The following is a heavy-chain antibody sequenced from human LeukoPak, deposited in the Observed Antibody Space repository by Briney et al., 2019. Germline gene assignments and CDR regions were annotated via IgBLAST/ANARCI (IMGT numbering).Heavy chain of an antibody. CDR1: GGSFSGYY. D-gene: IGHD6-19*01. CDR3: ARQFRGTSVAGTGYHFDY. J-gene: IGHJ4*02. V-gene: IGHV4-34*01. Sequence: ASETLSLTCAVYGGSFSGYYWSWIRQPPGKGLEWIGEINHSGSTNYNPSLKSRVTISVDTSKKQFSLKLTSVTAADTAVYYCARQFRGTSVAGTGYHFDYWGQGTLVTVSS. CDR2: INHSGST.